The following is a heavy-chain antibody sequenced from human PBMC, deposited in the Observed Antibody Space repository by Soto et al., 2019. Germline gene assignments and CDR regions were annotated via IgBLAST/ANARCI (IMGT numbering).Heavy chain of an antibody. CDR3: ARDEDILIESASYDAFQI. CDR1: GFRSSNYW. V-gene: IGHV3-7*01. J-gene: IGHJ3*02. D-gene: IGHD2-2*01. Sequence: HPGGSLRLSCVASGFRSSNYWMDWVRQAPGKGLEWVANINRDGSVEYYVDSVKGRFTISRDNAKNSLYLQMNSLRAEDTAVYYCARDEDILIESASYDAFQIWGQGTMVTVSS. CDR2: INRDGSVE.